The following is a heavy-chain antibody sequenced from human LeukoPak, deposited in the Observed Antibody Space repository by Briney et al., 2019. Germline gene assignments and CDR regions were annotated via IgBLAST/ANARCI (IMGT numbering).Heavy chain of an antibody. D-gene: IGHD6-19*01. CDR2: ISAYNGNT. CDR3: ARDHRIAVAGTHYYYMDV. CDR1: GYTFTSYG. V-gene: IGHV1-18*01. Sequence: ASVKVSCKASGYTFTSYGISWVRQAPGQGLEWMGWISAYNGNTNYAQKLQGRVTMTTDTSTSTAYMELRSLRSDDTAVYHCARDHRIAVAGTHYYYMDVWGKGTTVTVSS. J-gene: IGHJ6*03.